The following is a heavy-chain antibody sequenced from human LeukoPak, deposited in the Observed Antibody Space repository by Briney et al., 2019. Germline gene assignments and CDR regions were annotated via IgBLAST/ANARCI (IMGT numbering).Heavy chain of an antibody. CDR2: INHSGST. J-gene: IGHJ3*02. CDR3: ARQLFGDILTGWLMDAFDI. CDR1: GGSFGGYY. V-gene: IGHV4-34*01. D-gene: IGHD3-9*01. Sequence: SETLSLTCAVYGGSFGGYYWSWIRQPPGKGLEWIGEINHSGSTNYNPSLKSRVTISVDTSKNQFSLKLSSVTAADTAVYYCARQLFGDILTGWLMDAFDIWGQGTMVTVSS.